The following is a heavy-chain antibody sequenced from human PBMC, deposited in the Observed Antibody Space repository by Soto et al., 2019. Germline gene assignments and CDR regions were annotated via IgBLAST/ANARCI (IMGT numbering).Heavy chain of an antibody. D-gene: IGHD6-13*01. CDR2: IYYSGST. Sequence: SETRSLTSTVSGGYISRGGYYLSWIHQHPGKGLEWIGYIYYSGSTYYNPSLKSRVTISVDTSKNQFSLKLSSVTAADTAVYYCARARVLHIAAAGYLDYWGQGTLVTVSS. J-gene: IGHJ4*02. CDR3: ARARVLHIAAAGYLDY. CDR1: GGYISRGGYY. V-gene: IGHV4-31*03.